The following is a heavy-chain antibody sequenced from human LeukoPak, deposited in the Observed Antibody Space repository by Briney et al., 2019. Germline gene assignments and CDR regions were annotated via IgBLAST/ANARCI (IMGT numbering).Heavy chain of an antibody. CDR2: IWYDGSNK. D-gene: IGHD2-15*01. Sequence: PGGSLRHSCAASGFTFSSYGMHWVRQAPGKGLEWVAIIWYDGSNKYYADSVRGRFTISRDNSKNTLYLQMNSLRAEDTAVYYCARDRTRDCSGGSCYRHYFDYWGQGTLVAVSS. CDR1: GFTFSSYG. V-gene: IGHV3-33*01. CDR3: ARDRTRDCSGGSCYRHYFDY. J-gene: IGHJ4*02.